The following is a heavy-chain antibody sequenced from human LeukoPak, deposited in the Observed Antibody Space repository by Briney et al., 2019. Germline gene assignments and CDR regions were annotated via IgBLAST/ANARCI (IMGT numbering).Heavy chain of an antibody. Sequence: SETLSLNCTVSGGSINSYYWSWIRQPPGKGLEWIGYIYYSGSTNYNPSLKSRVTISVDTSKNQFSLKLSSVTAADTAVYYCARGPNRSSSWYDYYYMDVWGKGTTVTVSS. CDR3: ARGPNRSSSWYDYYYMDV. V-gene: IGHV4-59*01. CDR1: GGSINSYY. J-gene: IGHJ6*03. D-gene: IGHD6-6*01. CDR2: IYYSGST.